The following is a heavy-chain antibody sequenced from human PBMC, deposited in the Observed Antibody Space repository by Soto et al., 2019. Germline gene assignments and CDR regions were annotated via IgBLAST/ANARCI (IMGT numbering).Heavy chain of an antibody. CDR1: GYTFTGYY. Sequence: ASVKVSCKASGYTFTGYYVHWVRQAPGQVLEWMGWINPNSGGTNYAQKFQGRVTMTRDTSISTAYMELSRLRSDDTAVYYCARGPDVLVLRFLEWFPGFEPWGQGTMVTVSS. J-gene: IGHJ5*02. D-gene: IGHD3-3*01. V-gene: IGHV1-2*02. CDR3: ARGPDVLVLRFLEWFPGFEP. CDR2: INPNSGGT.